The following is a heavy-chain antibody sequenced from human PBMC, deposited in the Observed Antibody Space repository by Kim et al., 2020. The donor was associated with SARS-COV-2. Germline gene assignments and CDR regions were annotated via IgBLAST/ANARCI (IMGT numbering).Heavy chain of an antibody. Sequence: SETLSLTCAVYGGSFSGYYWSWIRQPPGKGLEWIGEINHSGSTNYNPSLKSRVTISVDTSKNQFSLKLSSVTAADTAVYYCARGSPRVPLGYWGQGTLVTVSS. CDR1: GGSFSGYY. D-gene: IGHD3-10*01. CDR3: ARGSPRVPLGY. CDR2: INHSGST. J-gene: IGHJ4*02. V-gene: IGHV4-34*01.